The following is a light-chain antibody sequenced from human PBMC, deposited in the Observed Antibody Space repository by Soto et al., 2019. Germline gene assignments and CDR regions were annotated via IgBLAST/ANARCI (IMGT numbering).Light chain of an antibody. CDR1: NNDIGGYTY. CDR2: EVN. Sequence: QSVLTQPPSASGSPGQSVTISCTGSNNDIGGYTYVSWYQQLPGKAPKLIIYEVNQRPAGIPDRVSGSKCGGTASLTVSGLQPEDEAEYFCSSYSRSINYVFGTGTKVTVL. CDR3: SSYSRSINYV. J-gene: IGLJ1*01. V-gene: IGLV2-8*01.